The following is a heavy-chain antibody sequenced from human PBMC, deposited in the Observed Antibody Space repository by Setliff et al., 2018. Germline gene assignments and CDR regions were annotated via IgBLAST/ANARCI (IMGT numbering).Heavy chain of an antibody. CDR1: RGTFSNYA. Sequence: SVKVSCKTSRGTFSNYAISWVRQAPGQGLEWMGGTTPNFTTANYAQKFQDRVTITADESTSTAYMELSSLKSEDTAVYYCARSPLPVDTVMVTTFDSWGQGTLVTVSS. CDR2: TTPNFTTA. CDR3: ARSPLPVDTVMVTTFDS. J-gene: IGHJ4*02. D-gene: IGHD5-18*01. V-gene: IGHV1-69*13.